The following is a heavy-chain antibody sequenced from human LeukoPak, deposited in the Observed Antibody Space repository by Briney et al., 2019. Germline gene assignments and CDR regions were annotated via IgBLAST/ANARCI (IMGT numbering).Heavy chain of an antibody. Sequence: PGGSLRLSCAASGFTFSSYSMSWVRQAPGKGLEWVSYISSSSSTIYYADSVKGRFTISRDNAKTSLYLQMNSLRAEDTDVYYCAGEGHYDSNNWGQGTLVTVSS. V-gene: IGHV3-48*04. CDR3: AGEGHYDSNN. CDR1: GFTFSSYS. J-gene: IGHJ4*02. CDR2: ISSSSSTI. D-gene: IGHD5-12*01.